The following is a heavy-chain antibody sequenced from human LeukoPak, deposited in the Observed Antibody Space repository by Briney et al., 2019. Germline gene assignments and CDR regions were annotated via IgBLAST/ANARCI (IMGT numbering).Heavy chain of an antibody. J-gene: IGHJ4*02. Sequence: PSETLSLTCTVSGGSVSSGSYYWSWIRQPPGKGLEWIGYIYYSGSTNYNPSLKSRVTISVDTSKNQFSLKLSSVTAADTAVYYCARGASSGWYRDYFDYWGQGTLVTVSS. V-gene: IGHV4-61*01. D-gene: IGHD6-19*01. CDR1: GGSVSSGSYY. CDR2: IYYSGST. CDR3: ARGASSGWYRDYFDY.